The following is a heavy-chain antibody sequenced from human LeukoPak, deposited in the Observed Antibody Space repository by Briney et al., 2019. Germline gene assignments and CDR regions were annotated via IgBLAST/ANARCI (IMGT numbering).Heavy chain of an antibody. Sequence: GGSLRLSCAASGFTFSSYGMHWVRQAPGKGLEWVAVIWYDGSNEYYADSVKGRFTISRDNSKNTLYLQMNSLRAEDTAVYYCAREQARWNWFDPWGQGTLVTVSS. J-gene: IGHJ5*02. CDR2: IWYDGSNE. CDR3: AREQARWNWFDP. V-gene: IGHV3-33*01. D-gene: IGHD2-15*01. CDR1: GFTFSSYG.